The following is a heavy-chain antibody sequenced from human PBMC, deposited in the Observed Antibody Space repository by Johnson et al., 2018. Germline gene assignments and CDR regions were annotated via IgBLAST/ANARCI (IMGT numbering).Heavy chain of an antibody. D-gene: IGHD6-13*01. Sequence: VQLVQSGGGLVQPGGSLRLSCAASGFTFSSYDMHWVRQAPGKGLEWVSAISGSGGSTYYADSVKGRFTISRDNSKNTLYLQMSSLGAEDTAVYYCARERSSSWYRLFPEYFQHWGQGTLVTVSS. CDR2: ISGSGGST. CDR3: ARERSSSWYRLFPEYFQH. J-gene: IGHJ1*01. V-gene: IGHV3-23*04. CDR1: GFTFSSYD.